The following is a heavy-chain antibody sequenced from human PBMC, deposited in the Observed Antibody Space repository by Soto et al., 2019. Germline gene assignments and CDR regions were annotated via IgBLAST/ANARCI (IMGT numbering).Heavy chain of an antibody. V-gene: IGHV1-3*01. D-gene: IGHD4-4*01. CDR1: GYTFTSYA. CDR2: INAGNGNT. Sequence: ASVKVSCKASGYTFTSYAMHWVRQAPGQRLEWMGWINAGNGNTKYSQKFQGRVTITRDTSASTAYMELSSLRSEDTAVYYCARDWVTVTTGHYAFDIWGQGTMVTVSS. J-gene: IGHJ3*02. CDR3: ARDWVTVTTGHYAFDI.